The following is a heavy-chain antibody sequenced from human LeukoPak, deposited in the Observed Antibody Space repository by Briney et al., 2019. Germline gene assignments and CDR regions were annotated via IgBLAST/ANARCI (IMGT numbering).Heavy chain of an antibody. CDR1: GFTFDDYA. J-gene: IGHJ6*03. CDR3: AKSGYSYYYYYMDV. V-gene: IGHV3-43D*03. D-gene: IGHD5-18*01. CDR2: ISWDGGST. Sequence: GGSLRLSCAASGFTFDDYAMHWVRQAPGKGLGWVSLISWDGGSTYYADSVKGRFTISRDNSKNSLYLQMNSLRAEDTALYYCAKSGYSYYYYYMDVWGKGTTVTVSS.